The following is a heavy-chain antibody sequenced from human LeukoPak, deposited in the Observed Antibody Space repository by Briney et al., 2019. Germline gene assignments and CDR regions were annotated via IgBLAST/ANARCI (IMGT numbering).Heavy chain of an antibody. V-gene: IGHV3-33*01. CDR1: GFDFSTYG. Sequence: PGGSLRLSCAASGFDFSTYGMHWVRQAPGKGLEWVALMWYDGSNEYYGDSVKGRFIISRDNSRNTLYLQMSSLRVEHTAVYYCVRDLDQNDFWSGYWPDAADSWGQGTMVFVPS. CDR2: MWYDGSNE. CDR3: VRDLDQNDFWSGYWPDAADS. J-gene: IGHJ3*02. D-gene: IGHD3-3*01.